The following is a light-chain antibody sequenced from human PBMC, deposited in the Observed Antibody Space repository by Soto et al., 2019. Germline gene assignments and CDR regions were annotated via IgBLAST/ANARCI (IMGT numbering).Light chain of an antibody. J-gene: IGKJ3*01. V-gene: IGKV3-11*01. Sequence: EIVLTQSPATLSLSPGERATLSCRASQSVSSYLAWYQQKSGQAPRLLIYDASNRATGIPARFSGSGSGTDFTLTITSLQSEDFAVYYCQQYNNWPPFTFGPGTKVDIK. CDR3: QQYNNWPPFT. CDR2: DAS. CDR1: QSVSSY.